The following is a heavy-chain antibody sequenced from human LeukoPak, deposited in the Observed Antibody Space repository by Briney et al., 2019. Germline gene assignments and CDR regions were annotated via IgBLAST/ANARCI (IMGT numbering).Heavy chain of an antibody. J-gene: IGHJ4*02. Sequence: PGTSLRLSCAASGFTFSTYGMHWVRQAPGKGLEWVAAISSDGRNKDYADSVKGRFTISRDNSRNMLYLQTNSLRSEDTAVYYCARETISSGFDYWGQGTLVTVS. V-gene: IGHV3-30*03. CDR3: ARETISSGFDY. CDR1: GFTFSTYG. CDR2: ISSDGRNK. D-gene: IGHD1/OR15-1a*01.